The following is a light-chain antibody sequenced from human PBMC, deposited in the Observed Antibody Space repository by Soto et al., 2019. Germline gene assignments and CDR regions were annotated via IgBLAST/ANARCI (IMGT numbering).Light chain of an antibody. CDR1: SSNIGSNT. CDR3: ATWDDSLNGWV. CDR2: TNN. J-gene: IGLJ3*02. V-gene: IGLV1-44*01. Sequence: QSVLTQPPSASATPGQRVTISCSGSSSNIGSNTVNWYQQLPGTAPKLLIHTNNQRPSGVPDRFSGSKSGTSASLAISGLQSEDEADYYCATWDDSLNGWVFGGGTQLTVL.